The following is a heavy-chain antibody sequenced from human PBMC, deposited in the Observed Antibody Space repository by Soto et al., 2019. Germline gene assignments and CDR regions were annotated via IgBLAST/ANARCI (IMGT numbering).Heavy chain of an antibody. CDR3: ARDRLEDTAMVTPWFDP. J-gene: IGHJ5*02. CDR2: ISSSGSTI. D-gene: IGHD5-18*01. V-gene: IGHV3-11*01. Sequence: PGGSLRLSCAASGFAFSDYYMSWIRQAPGKGLEWVSYISSSGSTIYYADSVKGRFTISRDNAKNSLYLQMNSLRAEDTAVYYCARDRLEDTAMVTPWFDPWGQGTLVTVSS. CDR1: GFAFSDYY.